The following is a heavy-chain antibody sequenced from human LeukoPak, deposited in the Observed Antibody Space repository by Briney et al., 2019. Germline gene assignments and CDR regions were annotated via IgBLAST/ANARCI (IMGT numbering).Heavy chain of an antibody. V-gene: IGHV1-18*01. CDR3: ARDGECSSTSCYEDY. CDR2: ISAYNGNT. CDR1: GYTFTSYG. D-gene: IGHD2-2*01. J-gene: IGHJ4*02. Sequence: ASVKVSCKASGYTFTSYGISWVRQAPGQGLEWMGWISAYNGNTNYAQKLQGRVTMTTDTSTSTAYMELRSLRSDDTAVYYCARDGECSSTSCYEDYWGQGTLVTVSS.